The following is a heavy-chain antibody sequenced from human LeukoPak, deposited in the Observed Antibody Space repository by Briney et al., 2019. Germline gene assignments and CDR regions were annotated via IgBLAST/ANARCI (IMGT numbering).Heavy chain of an antibody. CDR3: VRDCGFHTFDY. D-gene: IGHD2-21*01. CDR1: GFTFSGYW. J-gene: IGHJ4*02. CDR2: IKEDGSEK. V-gene: IGHV3-7*05. Sequence: GGALRLSCAASGFTFSGYWMTWVRQAPGKGLEYVVNIKEDGSEKYYVDSVKGRFTISRDNTKNSLYLQMSSLRGDDTAVYYCVRDCGFHTFDYWGQGTLVTVSS.